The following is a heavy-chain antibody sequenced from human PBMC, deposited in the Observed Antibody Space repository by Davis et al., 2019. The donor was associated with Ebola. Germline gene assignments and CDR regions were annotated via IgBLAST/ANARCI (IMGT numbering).Heavy chain of an antibody. CDR1: GFTFSVYY. J-gene: IGHJ4*02. CDR3: AQQLGDYGGNALRY. V-gene: IGHV3-11*06. Sequence: GESLKISCAASGFTFSVYYMSWIRQAPGKGPEWVSSISSSASYKNYADSVKGRFTISRDDAKKSLYLQMDSLRAADTAVYYCAQQLGDYGGNALRYWGQGTLVTVSS. D-gene: IGHD4-23*01. CDR2: ISSSASYK.